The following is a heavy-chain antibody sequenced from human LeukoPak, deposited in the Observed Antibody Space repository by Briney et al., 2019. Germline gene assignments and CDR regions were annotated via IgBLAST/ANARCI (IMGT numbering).Heavy chain of an antibody. D-gene: IGHD1-20*01. V-gene: IGHV4-34*01. J-gene: IGHJ5*02. CDR3: ASIITDLPT. Sequence: ASETLSLTCAVYGGSFSGYYWSWIRQPPGKGLEWIGEINHSGSTNYNPSLKSRVTISVDTSKNQFSLKLSSVTAVDTAVYYCASIITDLPTWGQGTLVTVSS. CDR1: GGSFSGYY. CDR2: INHSGST.